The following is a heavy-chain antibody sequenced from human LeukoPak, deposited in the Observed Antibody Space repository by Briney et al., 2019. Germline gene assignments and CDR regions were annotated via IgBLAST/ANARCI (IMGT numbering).Heavy chain of an antibody. J-gene: IGHJ3*02. CDR3: ARSLNNGAFDI. Sequence: SETLSLTCTVSGGSISSYYWSWIRQPPGKGLEWIGYIYYSGSTNYNPSLKSRVTISVDTSKNQFSLKLSSVTAADTAVYYCARSLNNGAFDIWGQGTMVTVSS. CDR1: GGSISSYY. V-gene: IGHV4-59*01. CDR2: IYYSGST. D-gene: IGHD1/OR15-1a*01.